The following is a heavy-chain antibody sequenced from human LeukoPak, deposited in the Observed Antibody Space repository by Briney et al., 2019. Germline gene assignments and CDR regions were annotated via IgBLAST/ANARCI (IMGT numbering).Heavy chain of an antibody. CDR2: IYYSGGT. V-gene: IGHV4-59*11. J-gene: IGHJ4*02. CDR3: ARGGRVFDY. CDR1: GGSISSHY. Sequence: SETLSLTCTVSGGSISSHYWSWIRQPPGKGLEWIGYIYYSGGTNYNPSLKSRVTISVDTSKNQFSLKLSSVTAADTAVYYCARGGRVFDYWGQGTLVTVSS. D-gene: IGHD3-16*01.